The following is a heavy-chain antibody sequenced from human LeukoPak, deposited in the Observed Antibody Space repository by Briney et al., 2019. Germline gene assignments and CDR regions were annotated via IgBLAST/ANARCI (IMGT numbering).Heavy chain of an antibody. Sequence: ASVKVSCKASGGTFSSYAISWVRQAPGQGLEWMGGIIPIFGTANYAQKFQGRVTITTDESTSTAYMELSSLRSEDTAVYYCARAYCGGDCYRGYNWFDPWGQGTLVTVSS. CDR2: IIPIFGTA. CDR1: GGTFSSYA. CDR3: ARAYCGGDCYRGYNWFDP. J-gene: IGHJ5*02. V-gene: IGHV1-69*05. D-gene: IGHD2-21*01.